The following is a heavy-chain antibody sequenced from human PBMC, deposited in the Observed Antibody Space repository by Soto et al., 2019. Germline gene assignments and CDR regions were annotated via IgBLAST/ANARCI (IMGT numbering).Heavy chain of an antibody. J-gene: IGHJ6*02. CDR3: ARGSRCSSTSCYLRPYYYYGMDV. CDR2: IIPIFGTA. CDR1: GGNFSSYA. D-gene: IGHD2-2*01. V-gene: IGHV1-69*13. Sequence: SVKVSCKASGGNFSSYAISWVRQAPGQGLEWMGGIIPIFGTANYAQKFQGRVTITADEPTSTAYMELSSLRSEDTAVYYCARGSRCSSTSCYLRPYYYYGMDVWGQGTTVTVSS.